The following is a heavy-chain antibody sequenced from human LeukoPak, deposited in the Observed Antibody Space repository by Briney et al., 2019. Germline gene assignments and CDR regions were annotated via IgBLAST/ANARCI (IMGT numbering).Heavy chain of an antibody. V-gene: IGHV3-23*01. CDR1: GFTFSSYA. D-gene: IGHD3-22*01. J-gene: IGHJ4*02. Sequence: QSGGSLRLSCAASGFTFSSYAMSWVRQAPGKGLEWVSTISGSGGSTYYADSVKGRFTISRDNSRNTLYLQMNSLRAEDTAVYYCATISGGHESSGYYYYRGQGTLVTVSS. CDR3: ATISGGHESSGYYYY. CDR2: ISGSGGST.